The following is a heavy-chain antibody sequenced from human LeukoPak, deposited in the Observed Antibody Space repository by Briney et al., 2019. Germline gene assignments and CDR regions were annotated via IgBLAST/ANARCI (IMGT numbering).Heavy chain of an antibody. V-gene: IGHV3-48*03. CDR3: ARYDFWSGSNYGMDV. Sequence: PGGSLRLSCAASGFTFSSYDMNWVRQAPGKGLGWLSYISSSGSTLYYADSVKGRFTISRDNAKNSLYLQMNSLRAEDTAVYYCARYDFWSGSNYGMDVWGQGTTVTVSS. J-gene: IGHJ6*02. CDR1: GFTFSSYD. CDR2: ISSSGSTL. D-gene: IGHD3-3*01.